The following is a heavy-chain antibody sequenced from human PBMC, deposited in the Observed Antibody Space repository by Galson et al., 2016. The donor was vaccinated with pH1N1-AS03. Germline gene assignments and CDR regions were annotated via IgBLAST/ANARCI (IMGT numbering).Heavy chain of an antibody. D-gene: IGHD3-16*02. V-gene: IGHV3-33*01. CDR3: ARDRHYYDYIWGTYRYDWYFDL. CDR2: IWHDGSEK. Sequence: LRLSCAASGFTFSSHGMHWVRQTPGKGLEWVAVIWHDGSEKYYADSVKGRFTISRDNSKNTLYLQMNSLRAEDTALYYCARDRHYYDYIWGTYRYDWYFDLWGRGTLVTVSS. CDR1: GFTFSSHG. J-gene: IGHJ2*01.